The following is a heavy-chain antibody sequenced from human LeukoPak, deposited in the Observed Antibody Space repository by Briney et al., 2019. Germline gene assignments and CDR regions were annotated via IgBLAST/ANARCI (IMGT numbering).Heavy chain of an antibody. D-gene: IGHD1-1*01. CDR1: GYTFTGYY. J-gene: IGHJ6*02. CDR3: ARLDDSNYCGMDV. Sequence: ASVKVSCKASGYTFTGYYMHWVRQAPGQGLEWMGWINPNSGGANYAQKFQGRVTMTRDTSITTAYMELSRLRSDDTAVYYCARLDDSNYCGMDVWGQGTTVTVSS. CDR2: INPNSGGA. V-gene: IGHV1-2*02.